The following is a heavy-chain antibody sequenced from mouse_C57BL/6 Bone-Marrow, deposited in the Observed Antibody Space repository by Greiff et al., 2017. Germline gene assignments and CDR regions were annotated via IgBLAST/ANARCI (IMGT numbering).Heavy chain of an antibody. V-gene: IGHV1-69*01. CDR2: IDPSDSYT. Sequence: QVQLKESGAELVMPGASVKLSCKASGYTFTSYWMHWVKQRPGQGLEWIGEIDPSDSYTNYNQKFKGKSTLTVDKSSSTAYMQLSSLTSEDSAVYYCARRGYCSSYYWYFDVWGTGTTVTVSS. J-gene: IGHJ1*03. CDR3: ARRGYCSSYYWYFDV. CDR1: GYTFTSYW. D-gene: IGHD1-1*01.